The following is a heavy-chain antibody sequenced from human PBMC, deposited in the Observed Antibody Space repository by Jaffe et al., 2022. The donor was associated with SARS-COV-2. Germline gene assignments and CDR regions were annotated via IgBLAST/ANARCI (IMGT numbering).Heavy chain of an antibody. J-gene: IGHJ4*02. CDR2: IYYTGST. D-gene: IGHD3-3*01. CDR1: GGSIGTYY. Sequence: QVQLQESGPGLVKPSETLSLTCTVSGGSIGTYYWTWIRQPPGKGLEWIGYIYYTGSTNYNPSLKSRVTISVDTSKNQFSLKLSSVTAADTAVYYCARRAGDFWSGHYFDYWGQGTLVTVSS. V-gene: IGHV4-59*01. CDR3: ARRAGDFWSGHYFDY.